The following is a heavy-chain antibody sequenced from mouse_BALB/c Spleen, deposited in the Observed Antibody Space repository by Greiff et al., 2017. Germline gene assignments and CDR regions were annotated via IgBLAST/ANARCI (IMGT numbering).Heavy chain of an antibody. V-gene: IGHV1S22*01. Sequence: LQQPGSELVRPGASVKLSCKASGYTFTSYWMHWVKQRHGQGLEWIGNIYPGSGSTNYDEKFKSKGTLTVDTSSSTAYMHLSSLTSEDSAVYYCTVEVLPYYFDYWGQGTTLTVSS. CDR1: GYTFTSYW. CDR3: TVEVLPYYFDY. D-gene: IGHD1-1*01. J-gene: IGHJ2*01. CDR2: IYPGSGST.